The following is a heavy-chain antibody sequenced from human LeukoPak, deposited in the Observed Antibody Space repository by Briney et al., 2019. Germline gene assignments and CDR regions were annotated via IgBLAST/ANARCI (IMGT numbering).Heavy chain of an antibody. CDR1: GGSISSYY. J-gene: IGHJ4*02. CDR3: ASGKPTFQYYYDSSGYLTS. CDR2: IYYSGST. Sequence: SETLSLTRTVSGGSISSYYWSWIRQPPGKGLEWIGYIYYSGSTNYNPSLKSRVTISVDTSKNQFSLKLSSVTAADTAVYYCASGKPTFQYYYDSSGYLTSWGQGTLVTVSS. D-gene: IGHD3-22*01. V-gene: IGHV4-59*01.